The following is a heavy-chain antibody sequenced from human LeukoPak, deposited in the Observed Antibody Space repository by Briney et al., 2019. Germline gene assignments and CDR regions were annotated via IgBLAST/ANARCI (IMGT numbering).Heavy chain of an antibody. Sequence: PGGSLRLSCAASGFTFSSYAMSWVRQAPGKGLEWVSAISGSGGGTYYADSVKGRFTIFRDNSKNTLYLQMNSLRAEDTAVYYCAKIGTRSGRSWGQGTLVTVSS. J-gene: IGHJ4*02. D-gene: IGHD2-15*01. CDR1: GFTFSSYA. CDR3: AKIGTRSGRS. V-gene: IGHV3-23*01. CDR2: ISGSGGGT.